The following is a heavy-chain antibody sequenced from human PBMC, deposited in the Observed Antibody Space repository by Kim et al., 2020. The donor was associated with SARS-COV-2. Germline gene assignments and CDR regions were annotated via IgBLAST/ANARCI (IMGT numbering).Heavy chain of an antibody. D-gene: IGHD6-19*01. CDR2: INHSGST. V-gene: IGHV4-34*01. CDR3: ARTGGWSRGGFDP. J-gene: IGHJ5*02. CDR1: GGSFSGYY. Sequence: SETLSLTCAVYGGSFSGYYWSWIRQPPGKGLEWIGEINHSGSTNYNPSLKSRVTISVDTSKNQFSLKLSSVTAADTAVYYCARTGGWSRGGFDPWGQGTLVTVSS.